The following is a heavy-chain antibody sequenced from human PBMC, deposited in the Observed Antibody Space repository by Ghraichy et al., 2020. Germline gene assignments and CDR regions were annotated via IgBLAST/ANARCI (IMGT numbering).Heavy chain of an antibody. V-gene: IGHV1-18*01. CDR3: ATGRNRDGHSYSFDY. D-gene: IGHD5-24*01. CDR2: ISPYNANT. Sequence: ASVKVSCKAAGYTFTSYAISWVRQAPGQGLEWMGWISPYNANTNYAQKFQGRVTLSTYTSTSTAYMELRSLRSEDTTVYYCATGRNRDGHSYSFDYWGQGTLVTVSS. CDR1: GYTFTSYA. J-gene: IGHJ4*02.